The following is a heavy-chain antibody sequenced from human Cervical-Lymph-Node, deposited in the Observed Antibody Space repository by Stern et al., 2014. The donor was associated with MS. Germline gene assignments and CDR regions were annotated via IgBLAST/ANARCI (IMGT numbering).Heavy chain of an antibody. V-gene: IGHV1-18*01. J-gene: IGHJ4*02. CDR2: ISANSGTT. Sequence: VQLVQSGTEVKKPGASLIVSCKASGSTFTSYGISWVRQAPGQGLEWVGWISANSGTTKYAQNLRDRITLTRDTSTGTAYMGLRTLRSEDTAVYYCARDKMHAFDYWGQGTLVSVSS. CDR3: ARDKMHAFDY. D-gene: IGHD2-8*01. CDR1: GSTFTSYG.